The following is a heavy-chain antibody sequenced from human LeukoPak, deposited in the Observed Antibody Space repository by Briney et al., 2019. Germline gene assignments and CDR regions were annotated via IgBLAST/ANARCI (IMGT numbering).Heavy chain of an antibody. D-gene: IGHD3-22*01. CDR3: ARDHGVITMMNGGDY. V-gene: IGHV3-11*04. CDR1: GFTFSDYY. Sequence: PGGSLRLSCAASGFTFSDYYMSWIRQAPGKGLEWVSYISSSGSTIYYADSVKGRFTISRDNAKNSLYLQMNSLRAEDTAVYCCARDHGVITMMNGGDYWGQGTLVTVSS. CDR2: ISSSGSTI. J-gene: IGHJ4*02.